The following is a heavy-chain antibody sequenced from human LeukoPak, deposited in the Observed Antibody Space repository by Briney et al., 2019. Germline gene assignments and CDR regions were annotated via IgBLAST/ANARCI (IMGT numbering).Heavy chain of an antibody. Sequence: PGGSLRLSCAASGFTFRSYSMNWVRQAPGKGLEWVSSISSSSSYIYYADSVKGRFTNSRDNAKNSLYLQMNSLRAEDTAVYYCARGGQPYYYYYMDVWGKGTTVTVSS. CDR1: GFTFRSYS. CDR2: ISSSSSYI. V-gene: IGHV3-21*01. CDR3: ARGGQPYYYYYMDV. J-gene: IGHJ6*03.